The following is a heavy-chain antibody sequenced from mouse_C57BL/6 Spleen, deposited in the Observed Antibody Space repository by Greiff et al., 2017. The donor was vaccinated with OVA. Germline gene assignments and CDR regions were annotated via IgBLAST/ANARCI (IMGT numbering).Heavy chain of an antibody. J-gene: IGHJ1*03. CDR1: GYSFTDYN. D-gene: IGHD1-1*01. CDR2: INPNYGTT. CDR3: ERDTTEGADWYFDV. V-gene: IGHV1-39*01. Sequence: VQLQQSGPELVKPGASVKISCKASGYSFTDYNMHWVKQSHGKSLEWIGVINPNYGTTSYNQKFKGKATLTVDQSSSTAYMQLNSLTSEDSAVYYGERDTTEGADWYFDVWGTGTTVTVSS.